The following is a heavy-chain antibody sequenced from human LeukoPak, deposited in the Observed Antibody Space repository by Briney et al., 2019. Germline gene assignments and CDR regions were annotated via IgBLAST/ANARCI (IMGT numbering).Heavy chain of an antibody. CDR3: AKDGEELGYCSSTSCYDQYFDY. J-gene: IGHJ4*02. Sequence: GGSLRLSSAASGFTFSSYGMSWVRQAPGKGLEWVSAISGSGGSTYYADSVKGRFTISRDNSKNTLYLQMNSLRAEDTAVYYCAKDGEELGYCSSTSCYDQYFDYWGQGTLVTVSS. CDR2: ISGSGGST. D-gene: IGHD2-2*01. CDR1: GFTFSSYG. V-gene: IGHV3-23*01.